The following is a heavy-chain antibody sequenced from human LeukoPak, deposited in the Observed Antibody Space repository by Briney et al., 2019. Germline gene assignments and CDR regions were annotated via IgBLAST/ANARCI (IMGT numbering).Heavy chain of an antibody. Sequence: GGSLRLSCVASGLTFSDYYMCWIRQAPGKGLEWVANIERDGSETYYVDSVKGRFTISRDNAKNSLYLQMSSLRAEDTAVYYCARLYSTGWHGGPDNWGQGTLVVVSS. CDR1: GLTFSDYY. CDR2: IERDGSET. V-gene: IGHV3-7*01. CDR3: ARLYSTGWHGGPDN. D-gene: IGHD6-19*01. J-gene: IGHJ4*02.